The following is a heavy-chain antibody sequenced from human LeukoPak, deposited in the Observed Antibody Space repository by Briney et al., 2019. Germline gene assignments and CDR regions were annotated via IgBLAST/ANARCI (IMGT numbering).Heavy chain of an antibody. V-gene: IGHV1-2*02. J-gene: IGHJ4*02. CDR1: GYTFTGYY. CDR3: TRVSSYIAADY. Sequence: ASVKVSCKASGYTFTGYYMHWVRQAPGQGLEWMGWIDPNSGGTKYAQKFQGRVTMTRDTSISTAYMELSRLGSGDTALYYCTRVSSYIAADYWGQGSLVTVST. D-gene: IGHD6-13*01. CDR2: IDPNSGGT.